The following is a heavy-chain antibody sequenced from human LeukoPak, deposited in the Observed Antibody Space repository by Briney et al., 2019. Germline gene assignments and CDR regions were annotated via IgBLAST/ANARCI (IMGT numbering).Heavy chain of an antibody. Sequence: SVKVSCKASGGTFSSYAISWVRQAPGQGLEWMGGIIPIFGTANYAQKFQGRVTITADESTNTAYMELSSLRSEDTAVCYCARPYDSRGYTYGMGVWGQGTTVTVSS. CDR2: IIPIFGTA. V-gene: IGHV1-69*13. J-gene: IGHJ6*02. CDR1: GGTFSSYA. CDR3: ARPYDSRGYTYGMGV. D-gene: IGHD3-22*01.